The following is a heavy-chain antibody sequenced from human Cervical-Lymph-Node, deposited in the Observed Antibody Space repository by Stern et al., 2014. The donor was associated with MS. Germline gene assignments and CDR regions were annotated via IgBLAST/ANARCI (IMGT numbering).Heavy chain of an antibody. CDR3: ARVRRYHENSGLVDY. Sequence: QLQLQESGSGLVKPSQTLSLTCAVSGGSISSAGYSWSWIRQPPAKGLEWIGYIYHSGHNYYNPSLKSRFTISIDRSKTQFSLILSSVTAADTAVYYCARVRRYHENSGLVDYWGQGTLVTVSS. V-gene: IGHV4-30-2*01. J-gene: IGHJ4*02. D-gene: IGHD3-22*01. CDR2: IYHSGHN. CDR1: GGSISSAGYS.